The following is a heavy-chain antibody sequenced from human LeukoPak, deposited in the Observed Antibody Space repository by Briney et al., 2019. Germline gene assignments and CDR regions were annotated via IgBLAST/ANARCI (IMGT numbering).Heavy chain of an antibody. J-gene: IGHJ6*02. D-gene: IGHD2-2*01. CDR1: GGSISSSSYY. CDR3: ARPIVVVPAATTYYYYYGMDV. CDR2: IYYSGST. V-gene: IGHV4-39*01. Sequence: SETLSLTCTVSGGSISSSSYYWGWIRQPPGKGLEWIGSIYYSGSTYYNPSLKSRVTISVDTSKNQFSLKLSSVTAADTAVYYCARPIVVVPAATTYYYYYGMDVWGQGTTVTVSS.